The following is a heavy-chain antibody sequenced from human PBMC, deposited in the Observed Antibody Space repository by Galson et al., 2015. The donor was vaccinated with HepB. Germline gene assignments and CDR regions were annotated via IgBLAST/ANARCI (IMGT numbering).Heavy chain of an antibody. CDR1: GYTLTELS. V-gene: IGHV1-24*01. CDR3: ATDITPGLRWKDAFDI. Sequence: SVKVSCKVSGYTLTELSMHWVRQAPGKGLEWVGGFDPEDGETIYAQKFQGRVTMTEDTSTDTAYMELSSLRSEDTAVYYCATDITPGLRWKDAFDIWGQGTMVTVSS. CDR2: FDPEDGET. J-gene: IGHJ3*02. D-gene: IGHD3-3*01.